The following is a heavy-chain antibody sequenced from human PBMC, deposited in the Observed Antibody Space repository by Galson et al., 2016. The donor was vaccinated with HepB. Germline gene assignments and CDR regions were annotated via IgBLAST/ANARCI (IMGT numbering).Heavy chain of an antibody. CDR1: GFSFSSYS. CDR3: ARAQWYYDSRGYLKWADAFDI. V-gene: IGHV3-21*01. Sequence: SLRLSCAASGFSFSSYSMSWVRQAPGKGLEWVASIGSGSSYIFYVDSVKGRFTISRDNAKKSLYLLINSLRVEDTAVYYCARAQWYYDSRGYLKWADAFDIWGQGTMVIVSS. CDR2: IGSGSSYI. D-gene: IGHD3-22*01. J-gene: IGHJ3*02.